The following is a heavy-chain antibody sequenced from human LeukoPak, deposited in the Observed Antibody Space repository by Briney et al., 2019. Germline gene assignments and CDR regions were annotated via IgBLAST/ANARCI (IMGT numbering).Heavy chain of an antibody. CDR1: VGSISSGNW. Sequence: SGTLSLTCGVSVGSISSGNWWSWVRQSPGKGLEWIGEIYHNGIPNYNPSLKSRVTISADTFKNHFSLKLTSVTAADTAVYYCATAPILRGEGGEHYKYGMDVWGQGTTVIVSS. J-gene: IGHJ6*02. D-gene: IGHD2-2*02. CDR3: ATAPILRGEGGEHYKYGMDV. V-gene: IGHV4-4*02. CDR2: IYHNGIP.